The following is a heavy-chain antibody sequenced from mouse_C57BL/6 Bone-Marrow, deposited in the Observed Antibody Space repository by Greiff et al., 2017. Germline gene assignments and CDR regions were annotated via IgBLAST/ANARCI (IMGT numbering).Heavy chain of an antibody. CDR2: SRNKANDYTT. CDR3: ARDAYYGNYDYAMDY. J-gene: IGHJ4*01. D-gene: IGHD2-1*01. CDR1: GFTFSDFY. V-gene: IGHV7-1*01. Sequence: EVKLQESGGGLVQSGRSLRLSCATSGFTFSDFYMEWVRQAPGKGLEWIAASRNKANDYTTEYSASVKGRFIVSRDTSQSILYLQMNALRAEDTAIYYCARDAYYGNYDYAMDYWGQGTSVTVSS.